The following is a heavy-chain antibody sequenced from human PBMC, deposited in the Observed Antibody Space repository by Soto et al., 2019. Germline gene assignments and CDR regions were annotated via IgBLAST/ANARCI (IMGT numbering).Heavy chain of an antibody. CDR2: ISSNGGST. CDR1: GFTFSSYA. J-gene: IGHJ6*02. CDR3: ARGERGYSGYDYNYGMDV. D-gene: IGHD5-12*01. V-gene: IGHV3-64*02. Sequence: GGSLSLACAASGFTFSSYAMHWVRQAPGKGLEYVSAISSNGGSTYYADSVKGRFTISRDNSKNTLYLQMGSLRAEDMAVYYCARGERGYSGYDYNYGMDVWGQGTTVTVSS.